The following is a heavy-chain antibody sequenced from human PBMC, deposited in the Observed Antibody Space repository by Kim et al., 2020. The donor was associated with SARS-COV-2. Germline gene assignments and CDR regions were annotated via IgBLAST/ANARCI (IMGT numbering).Heavy chain of an antibody. CDR3: ARGSGIAARKGAFDI. V-gene: IGHV4-34*01. D-gene: IGHD6-6*01. Sequence: PSLRSRVTTSVDTSKIQFSLNLSSVTAADTAVYYCARGSGIAARKGAFDIWGQGTMVTVSS. J-gene: IGHJ3*02.